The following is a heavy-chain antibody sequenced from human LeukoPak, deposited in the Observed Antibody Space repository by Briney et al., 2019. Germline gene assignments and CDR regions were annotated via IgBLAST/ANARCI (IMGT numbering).Heavy chain of an antibody. CDR1: GFTFNNYA. CDR3: VKSASSYGADWFDP. CDR2: ISSNGDST. Sequence: GGSLRLSCSASGFTFNNYAMHWVRQAPGKGLEYVSAISSNGDSTYYADSVKGRFIISRDNSKNSLSLHMSSLRAEDTAVYYCVKSASSYGADWFDPWGQGTLVTVSS. V-gene: IGHV3-64D*09. D-gene: IGHD4/OR15-4a*01. J-gene: IGHJ5*02.